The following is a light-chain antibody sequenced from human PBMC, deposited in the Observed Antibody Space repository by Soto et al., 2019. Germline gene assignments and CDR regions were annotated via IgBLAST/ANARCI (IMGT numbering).Light chain of an antibody. V-gene: IGLV2-14*01. J-gene: IGLJ1*01. CDR2: EVN. CDR3: SSYTSSSTLYV. CDR1: SSDVGSYTY. Sequence: QSALTQPASVSGSPRQSITISCTGASSDVGSYTYVSWYQQHPGKAPKLMIYEVNNRPSGVSNRFSGSKSGNTASLTISGLQAEDDADYFCSSYTSSSTLYVFGTGTKVTVL.